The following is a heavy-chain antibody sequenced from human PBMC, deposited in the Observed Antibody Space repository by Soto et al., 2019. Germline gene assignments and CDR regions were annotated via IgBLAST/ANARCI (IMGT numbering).Heavy chain of an antibody. CDR3: AREMATIAYYYYGMDV. CDR1: GGSISSGDYY. D-gene: IGHD5-12*01. J-gene: IGHJ6*02. V-gene: IGHV4-30-4*01. CDR2: IYYSGST. Sequence: NPSETLSLTCTVSGGSISSGDYYWSWIRQPPGKGLEWIGYIYYSGSTYYNPSLKSRVTISVDTSKNQFSLKLSSVTAADTAVYYCAREMATIAYYYYGMDVWGQGTTVTVSS.